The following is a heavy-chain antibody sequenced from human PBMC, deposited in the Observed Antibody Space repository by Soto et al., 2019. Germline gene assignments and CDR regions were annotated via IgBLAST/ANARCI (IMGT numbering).Heavy chain of an antibody. J-gene: IGHJ5*02. D-gene: IGHD1-26*01. V-gene: IGHV4-39*01. CDR1: GGSISSSSYY. CDR2: IYYSGST. Sequence: SETLSVTCTVSGGSISSSSYYWGWIRQPPGKGLEWIGSIYYSGSTYYNPSLKSRVTISVDTSKNQFSLKLSSVTAADTAVYYCATQEVGGSYVYTFDPWGQGTPVTVSS. CDR3: ATQEVGGSYVYTFDP.